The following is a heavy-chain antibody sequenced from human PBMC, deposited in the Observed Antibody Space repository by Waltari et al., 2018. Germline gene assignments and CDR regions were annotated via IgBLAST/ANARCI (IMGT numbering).Heavy chain of an antibody. CDR1: GGSISSSSYY. CDR3: ARNLNDYDFWRVTGYFDY. D-gene: IGHD3-3*01. CDR2: IYSSGRT. V-gene: IGHV4-39*07. J-gene: IGHJ4*02. Sequence: QLQLQESGPGLVKPSATLSLTCTVSGGSISSSSYYWGWIRQPPGTGLAWIGSIYSSGRTYYNPSLKSRVTISVDTSKNQFSLKLSSVTAADTAVYYCARNLNDYDFWRVTGYFDYWGQGTLVTVSS.